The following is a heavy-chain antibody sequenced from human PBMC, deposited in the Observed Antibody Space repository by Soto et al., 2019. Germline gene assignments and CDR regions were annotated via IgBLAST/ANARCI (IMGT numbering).Heavy chain of an antibody. D-gene: IGHD3-22*01. V-gene: IGHV1-18*04. J-gene: IGHJ5*02. Sequence: QVQLVQSGAEVKKPGASVKVSCKASGYTFTSYGISWVRQAPGQGLEWLEWISAYNGNPNYAQKLKGRVTMTTDTSTSTAYMELRSLRSDDTAVYYCARDLDYYDSSGYYNNWFDPWGQGTLVTVSS. CDR2: ISAYNGNP. CDR3: ARDLDYYDSSGYYNNWFDP. CDR1: GYTFTSYG.